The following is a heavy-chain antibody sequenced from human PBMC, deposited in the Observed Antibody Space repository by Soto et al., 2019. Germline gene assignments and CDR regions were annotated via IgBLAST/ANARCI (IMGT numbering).Heavy chain of an antibody. J-gene: IGHJ4*02. CDR2: IYYSRST. Sequence: PSETLSLTCTVSGGSISSYYWSWIRQPPGKGLEWIGYIYYSRSTNYNPSLKSRVTISVDTSKNQFSLKLSSVTAADTAVYYCARHRSGYENDYWGQGTLVTVSS. D-gene: IGHD5-12*01. V-gene: IGHV4-59*08. CDR1: GGSISSYY. CDR3: ARHRSGYENDY.